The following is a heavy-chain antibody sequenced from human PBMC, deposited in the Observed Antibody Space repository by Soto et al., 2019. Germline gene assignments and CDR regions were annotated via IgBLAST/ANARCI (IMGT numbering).Heavy chain of an antibody. CDR1: GFTFSSYW. J-gene: IGHJ4*02. CDR2: IKGDGSET. CDR3: LRGNSGYGNFDY. D-gene: IGHD5-12*01. Sequence: HPGGSLRLSCAASGFTFSSYWMHWVRQAPGKGLVWVSRIKGDGSETNYADSVKGRFTISRDNAKNTLYLQLNGLRAEDTAVYYCLRGNSGYGNFDYWGQGTRVTVSS. V-gene: IGHV3-74*01.